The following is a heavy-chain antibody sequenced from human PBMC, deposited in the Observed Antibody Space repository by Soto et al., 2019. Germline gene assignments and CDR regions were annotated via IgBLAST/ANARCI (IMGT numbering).Heavy chain of an antibody. CDR2: IIPIFGTA. Sequence: SVKVSCKASGGTFSSYAISWVRQAPGQGLEWMGGIIPIFGTANYAQKFQGRVTITADESTSTAYMELSSLRSEDTAVYYSASAPASRMDNLTGYYSPRAVDDWGEGTLVTVAS. J-gene: IGHJ4*02. CDR3: ASAPASRMDNLTGYYSPRAVDD. V-gene: IGHV1-69*13. CDR1: GGTFSSYA. D-gene: IGHD3-9*01.